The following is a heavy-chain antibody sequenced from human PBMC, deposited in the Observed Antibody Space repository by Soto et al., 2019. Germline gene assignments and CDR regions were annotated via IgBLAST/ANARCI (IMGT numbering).Heavy chain of an antibody. J-gene: IGHJ6*02. CDR3: AKDSYSSSSGKDYYYYGMDV. D-gene: IGHD6-6*01. Sequence: GGPLRLSCAASGFTFSSYGMHWVRKAPGKGMEWVAVISYDGRNKYYADSVKGRFTISRDNSKNTLYLQMNSLRAEDTAVYYCAKDSYSSSSGKDYYYYGMDVWGQGTTVTVSS. CDR1: GFTFSSYG. CDR2: ISYDGRNK. V-gene: IGHV3-30*18.